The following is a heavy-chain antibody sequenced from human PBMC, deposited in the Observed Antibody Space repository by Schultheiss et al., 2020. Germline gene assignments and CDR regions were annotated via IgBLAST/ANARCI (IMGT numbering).Heavy chain of an antibody. CDR1: GYTFTSYG. V-gene: IGHV1-2*02. J-gene: IGHJ4*02. Sequence: ASVKVSCKASGYTFTSYGISWVRQAPGQGLEWMGWINPNSGGTNSAQKFQGRVTMTRDTSINTAYMEVSRLRSDDTAMYYCARGIFDYWGQGTLVTVSS. CDR2: INPNSGGT. CDR3: ARGIFDY.